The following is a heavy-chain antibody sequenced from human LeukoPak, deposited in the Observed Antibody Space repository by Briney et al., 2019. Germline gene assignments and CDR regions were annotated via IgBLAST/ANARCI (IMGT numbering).Heavy chain of an antibody. CDR1: GFAFGNTG. Sequence: GGFLRLSCAASGFAFGNTGMSWVRQTPGTGLEWVSSISRGGNMTFYADSVRGRFTVSRDNSINTLYLQMNSLRAEDTAVYFCAKIGVIANWYFDIWGRGTLVTVSS. CDR2: ISRGGNMT. D-gene: IGHD2-21*01. CDR3: AKIGVIANWYFDI. J-gene: IGHJ2*01. V-gene: IGHV3-23*01.